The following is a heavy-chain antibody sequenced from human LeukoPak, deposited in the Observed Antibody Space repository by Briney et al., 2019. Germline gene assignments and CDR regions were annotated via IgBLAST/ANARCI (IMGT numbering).Heavy chain of an antibody. CDR3: ARVRGKQWLEHDNWYFDL. D-gene: IGHD6-19*01. CDR1: GFTFSSYW. J-gene: IGHJ2*01. CDR2: INSDGGST. V-gene: IGHV3-74*01. Sequence: GGSLRLSCVASGFTFSSYWIHWVHQAPGKGLVWVSRINSDGGSTDYADSVKGRFTISRDNAKNTLYLQMNSLRAEDTAVYYCARVRGKQWLEHDNWYFDLWGRGTLVTVSS.